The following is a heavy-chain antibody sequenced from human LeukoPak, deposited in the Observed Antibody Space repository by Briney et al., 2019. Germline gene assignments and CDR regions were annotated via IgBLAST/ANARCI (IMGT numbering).Heavy chain of an antibody. D-gene: IGHD1-26*01. J-gene: IGHJ5*02. CDR2: INPTGGST. V-gene: IGHV1-46*01. Sequence: ASVKVSCKAYGYTFTDYYLHWVRQAPGQGLEWMGRINPTGGSTGYAQKFQGRVTMTRDMSTSTDYMELSSLRSEDTAIYYCARDNSVGDNAWWFDPWGQGTLVTVSS. CDR3: ARDNSVGDNAWWFDP. CDR1: GYTFTDYY.